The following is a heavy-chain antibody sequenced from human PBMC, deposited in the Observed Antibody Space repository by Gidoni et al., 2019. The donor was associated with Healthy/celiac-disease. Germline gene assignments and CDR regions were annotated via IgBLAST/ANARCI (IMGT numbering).Heavy chain of an antibody. Sequence: VQLVESGGGLVKPGGSLRLSRAASGFTFRSHSMNWVRQAPGKGLEWVSSISSSSSYIYYADSVKGRFTISRDNAKNSLYLQMNSLRAEDTAVYYCARDLWYSSGYYYAFDYWGQGTLVTVSS. CDR1: GFTFRSHS. CDR3: ARDLWYSSGYYYAFDY. J-gene: IGHJ4*02. CDR2: ISSSSSYI. D-gene: IGHD3-22*01. V-gene: IGHV3-21*01.